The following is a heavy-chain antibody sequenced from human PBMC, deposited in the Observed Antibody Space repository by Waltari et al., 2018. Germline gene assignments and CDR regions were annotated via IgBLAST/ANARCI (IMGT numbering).Heavy chain of an antibody. V-gene: IGHV3-7*01. CDR1: GFTFSPYW. CDR2: IRYDGGEK. D-gene: IGHD3-10*01. Sequence: EVQLVESGGGLVQPGGSLTLACADSGFTFSPYWLTWFRQKPGKGLEWVANIRYDGGEKVYVDSVKCRFIVSKDNAKNSLYLQMNSLRAEDTAVYYCARGAGLIWFGEADPRRFDYWGQGTQVTVSS. J-gene: IGHJ4*02. CDR3: ARGAGLIWFGEADPRRFDY.